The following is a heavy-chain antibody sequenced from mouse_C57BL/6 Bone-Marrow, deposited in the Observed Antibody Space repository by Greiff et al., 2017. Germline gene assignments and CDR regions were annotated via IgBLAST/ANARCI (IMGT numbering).Heavy chain of an antibody. CDR1: GYTFTDYE. J-gene: IGHJ2*01. D-gene: IGHD2-2*01. Sequence: VQLQQSGAELVRPGASVTLSCKASGYTFTDYEMHWVKQTPVHGLEWIGAIDPETGGTAYNQKFKGTAILTADKSSSTAYMELRSLTSEDSAVYYGTRGENGYDDYWGQVTTLTVSS. V-gene: IGHV1-15*01. CDR2: IDPETGGT. CDR3: TRGENGYDDY.